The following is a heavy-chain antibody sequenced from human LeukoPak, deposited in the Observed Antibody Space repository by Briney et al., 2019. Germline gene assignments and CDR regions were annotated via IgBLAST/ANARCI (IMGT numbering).Heavy chain of an antibody. V-gene: IGHV4-4*07. Sequence: SETLSLTCTVSGGSISSYYWSWIRQPAGKGLEWIGRIYTSGSTNYNPSLKSRVTISVDTSKNQFSLKLSSVTAADTAVYYCARGSRLRITMIVVVMGYFDYWGQGTLVTVSS. J-gene: IGHJ4*02. D-gene: IGHD3-22*01. CDR1: GGSISSYY. CDR3: ARGSRLRITMIVVVMGYFDY. CDR2: IYTSGST.